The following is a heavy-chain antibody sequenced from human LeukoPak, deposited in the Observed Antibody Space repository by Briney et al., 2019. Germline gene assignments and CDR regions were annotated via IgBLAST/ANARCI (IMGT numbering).Heavy chain of an antibody. Sequence: GGSLRLSCAASGFTFSNYWMSWVRQAPGKGLQWVANIKQDGTEKYYVDSVKGRFTISRDNAKKSLYLQMNSLRAADTALYYCARATIMAGGFDYWGRGTLVTVSS. V-gene: IGHV3-7*01. CDR3: ARATIMAGGFDY. CDR2: IKQDGTEK. CDR1: GFTFSNYW. J-gene: IGHJ4*02. D-gene: IGHD3-16*01.